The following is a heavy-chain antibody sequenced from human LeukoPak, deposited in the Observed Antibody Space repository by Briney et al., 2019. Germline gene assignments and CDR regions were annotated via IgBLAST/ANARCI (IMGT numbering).Heavy chain of an antibody. V-gene: IGHV1-69*04. CDR3: ARPGSGGSWNY. CDR2: IIPILGIA. CDR1: GGTFSSYA. Sequence: GASVKVSCKASGGTFSSYAISWVRQAPGQGLEWMGRIIPILGIANYAQKFQGRVTITADKSTSTAYMELRSLRSEDTAVYYCARPGSGGSWNYWGQGTLVTVSS. D-gene: IGHD2-15*01. J-gene: IGHJ4*02.